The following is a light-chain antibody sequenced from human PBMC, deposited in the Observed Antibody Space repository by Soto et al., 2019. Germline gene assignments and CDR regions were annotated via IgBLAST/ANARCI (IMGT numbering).Light chain of an antibody. V-gene: IGKV3-20*01. Sequence: ENVLTQSPGTLSLSPGERATLSCRASQTVSSYLTWYQQRPGQAPRLLISGASRRATGIPDRVSGSGSGTDFTLTISRLEPEDFALYYCQQYGTSPITFGQGTRLEIK. J-gene: IGKJ5*01. CDR3: QQYGTSPIT. CDR1: QTVSSY. CDR2: GAS.